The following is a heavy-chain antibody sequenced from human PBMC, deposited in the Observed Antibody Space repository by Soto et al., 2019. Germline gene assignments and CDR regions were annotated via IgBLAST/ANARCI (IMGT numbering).Heavy chain of an antibody. CDR2: IYYSGST. J-gene: IGHJ4*02. CDR3: ARYCISTSCYPAASDY. CDR1: GGSVSSGSYY. Sequence: SETLSLTCTVSGGSVSSGSYYWSWIRQPPGKGQEWIGYIYYSGSTNYNPSLKSRVTISVDTSKNQFSLKLSSVTAADTAVYYCARYCISTSCYPAASDYWGQGTLVTVSS. V-gene: IGHV4-61*01. D-gene: IGHD2-2*01.